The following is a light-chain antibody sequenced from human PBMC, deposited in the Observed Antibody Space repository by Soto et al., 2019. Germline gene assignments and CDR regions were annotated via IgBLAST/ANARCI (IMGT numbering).Light chain of an antibody. V-gene: IGKV1D-16*01. Sequence: DIQMTQSPSSLSASVGDRVTITCRASQDIGTWLAWYQQRPEKAPKSLIFAASSLHSGVPLRFSGSGSGTDFTLTISSLQPEDFAPYYCQQYHSYPYTFGQGTKVDIK. CDR1: QDIGTW. J-gene: IGKJ2*01. CDR3: QQYHSYPYT. CDR2: AAS.